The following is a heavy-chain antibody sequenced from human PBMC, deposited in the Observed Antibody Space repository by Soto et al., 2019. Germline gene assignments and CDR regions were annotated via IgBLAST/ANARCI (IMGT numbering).Heavy chain of an antibody. CDR3: AKDRTAVAGDHDAFDI. CDR2: ISGSGGST. D-gene: IGHD6-19*01. Sequence: PGGSLRLSCAASGFTFSSYAMSWVRQAPGKGLEWVSAISGSGGSTYYADSVKGRFTISRDNSKNTLYLQMNSLRAEDTAVYYCAKDRTAVAGDHDAFDIWGQGKMVTVSS. CDR1: GFTFSSYA. J-gene: IGHJ3*02. V-gene: IGHV3-23*01.